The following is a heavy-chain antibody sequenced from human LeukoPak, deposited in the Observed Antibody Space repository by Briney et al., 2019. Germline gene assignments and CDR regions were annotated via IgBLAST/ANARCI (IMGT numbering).Heavy chain of an antibody. Sequence: GGSLRLSCAASGFTFSTFAMIWVRQPPGKGLEWVSSIFPSGGEIHYADSVRGRFTISRDNSKSTLSLQMNSLRAEDTAIYYCARDEMATIPLFDYWGQGTLVTVSS. CDR2: IFPSGGEI. CDR1: GFTFSTFA. V-gene: IGHV3-23*01. J-gene: IGHJ4*02. CDR3: ARDEMATIPLFDY. D-gene: IGHD5-24*01.